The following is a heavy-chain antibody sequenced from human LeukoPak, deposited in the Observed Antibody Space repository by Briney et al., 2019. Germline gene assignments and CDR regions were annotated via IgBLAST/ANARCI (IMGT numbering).Heavy chain of an antibody. CDR2: IIPIFGTA. J-gene: IGHJ1*01. D-gene: IGHD1-26*01. Sequence: RASVKVSCKASGGTFSSYAISWVRQAPGQGLEWMGGIIPIFGTANYAQKFQGRVTITADESTSTAYMELSSLRSEDTAVYYCARDPVGAYAEYFQHWGQGTLVTVSS. CDR3: ARDPVGAYAEYFQH. V-gene: IGHV1-69*13. CDR1: GGTFSSYA.